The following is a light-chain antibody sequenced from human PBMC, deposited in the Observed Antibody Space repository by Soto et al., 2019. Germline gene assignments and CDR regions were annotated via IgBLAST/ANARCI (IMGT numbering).Light chain of an antibody. Sequence: DIQMTQSPSTLSASVGDRVSITCRASQSISRQLAWYQQKPGKAPNLLIYQASNLETGVPSRFTGSGSGTEFTLTISSLQPDDLAVYYCQQYNNWPFTFGPGTKVDIK. CDR3: QQYNNWPFT. CDR2: QAS. CDR1: QSISRQ. J-gene: IGKJ3*01. V-gene: IGKV1-5*03.